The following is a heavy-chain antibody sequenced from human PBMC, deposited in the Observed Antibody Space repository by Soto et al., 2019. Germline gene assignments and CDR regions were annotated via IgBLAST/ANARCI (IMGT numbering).Heavy chain of an antibody. CDR2: IYPGDSDT. D-gene: IGHD5-18*01. V-gene: IGHV5-51*01. Sequence: GESLKISCKGSGYSFTSYWIGWVRQMPGKGLEWMGIIYPGDSDTRYSPSFQGQVTMSADKSISTAYLQWSSLKASDTAMYYCATGAYTYVYIFDYWGQGTLVTVSS. J-gene: IGHJ4*02. CDR1: GYSFTSYW. CDR3: ATGAYTYVYIFDY.